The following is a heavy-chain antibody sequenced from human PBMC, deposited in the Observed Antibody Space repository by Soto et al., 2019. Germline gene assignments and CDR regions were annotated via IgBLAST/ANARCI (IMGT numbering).Heavy chain of an antibody. Sequence: QVQLQQSGPGLVKPSQTLSLTCTVSGGSISYEYYHWTWIRQSPGKGLEWIGYIHYSGSIIFNPSFKSRVTISLDTSKNHFSLQLSSVTAADTAVYFCAREDDGGDRDYYGLDVWGQGTTVTVSS. J-gene: IGHJ6*02. V-gene: IGHV4-30-4*08. CDR1: GGSISYEYYH. CDR2: IHYSGSI. CDR3: AREDDGGDRDYYGLDV. D-gene: IGHD2-21*02.